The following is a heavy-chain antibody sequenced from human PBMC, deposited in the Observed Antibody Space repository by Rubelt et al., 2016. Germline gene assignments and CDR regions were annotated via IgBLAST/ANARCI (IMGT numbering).Heavy chain of an antibody. D-gene: IGHD2-15*01. CDR3: ARGPASDCTGGSCYSWFDP. CDR2: ISWNSGSI. Sequence: VSGISWNSGSIGYADSVKGRFTISRDNAKNSLYLQMNSLRAEDTAMYYCARGPASDCTGGSCYSWFDPWGQGTLVTVSS. V-gene: IGHV3-9*01. J-gene: IGHJ5*02.